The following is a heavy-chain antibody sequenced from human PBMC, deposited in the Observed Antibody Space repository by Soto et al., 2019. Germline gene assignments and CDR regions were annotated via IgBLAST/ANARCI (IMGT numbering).Heavy chain of an antibody. Sequence: AISGSGGSTYYADSVKGRFTISRDNSKNTLYLQMNSLRAEDTAVYYCAKDAEVDVWGQGTTVTVSS. CDR3: AKDAEVDV. CDR2: ISGSGGST. J-gene: IGHJ6*02. V-gene: IGHV3-23*01.